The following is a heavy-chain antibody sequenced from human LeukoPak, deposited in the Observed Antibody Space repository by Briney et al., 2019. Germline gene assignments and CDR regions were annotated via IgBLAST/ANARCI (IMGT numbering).Heavy chain of an antibody. D-gene: IGHD4-23*01. Sequence: GGSLRLSCAASGFIFSRYWMSWVRQAPGKGLEWVTFIRYDGSDKDYADSVKGRFTISRDNSKNTLYLQMNSLRREDTAVYYCAKDAHFLYGGKRDYYFDYWGQGTLVTVSS. CDR1: GFIFSRYW. CDR3: AKDAHFLYGGKRDYYFDY. CDR2: IRYDGSDK. V-gene: IGHV3-30*02. J-gene: IGHJ4*02.